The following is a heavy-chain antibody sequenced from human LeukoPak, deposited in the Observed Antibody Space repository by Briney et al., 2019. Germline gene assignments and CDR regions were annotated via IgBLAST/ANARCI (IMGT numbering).Heavy chain of an antibody. CDR2: ISYSGST. D-gene: IGHD5/OR15-5a*01. CDR3: ARDSVLSGMDV. V-gene: IGHV4-59*01. Sequence: PSDTLSLTGTVSVGSISSYYWSWIQQPPGKGLEWMGYISYSGSTNYNPSLKSRVTISVDTSKNQFSLKLSSVAAADTAVYYCARDSVLSGMDVWGQGTTVTVSS. J-gene: IGHJ6*02. CDR1: VGSISSYY.